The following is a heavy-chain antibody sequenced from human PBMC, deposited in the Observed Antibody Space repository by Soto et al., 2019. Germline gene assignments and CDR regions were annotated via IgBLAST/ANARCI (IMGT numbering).Heavy chain of an antibody. D-gene: IGHD3-16*01. CDR3: AMIPVDTYMIYRFDP. Sequence: SETLSLTCTVSGDSVTSGNYYWTWFRQPPGKGLEWVGHIYYSGRTKHRTSLKRPVTISLKTPNNQFSLTVTSVTAADTAVYYCAMIPVDTYMIYRFDPWGQGTLVTVSS. CDR2: IYYSGRT. J-gene: IGHJ5*01. V-gene: IGHV4-61*01. CDR1: GDSVTSGNYY.